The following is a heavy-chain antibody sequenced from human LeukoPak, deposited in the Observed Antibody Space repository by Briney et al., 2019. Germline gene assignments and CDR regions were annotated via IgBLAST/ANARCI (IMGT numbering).Heavy chain of an antibody. CDR3: ARTAIPGYVDY. V-gene: IGHV3-11*06. Sequence: GGSLRLYCAASGFTFSDYYMSWIRQAPGKGLEWVSYISSSSSYTNYADSVKGRFTISRDNAKNSLYLQMNSLRAEDTAVYYCARTAIPGYVDYWGQGTLVTVSS. CDR2: ISSSSSYT. D-gene: IGHD5-18*01. CDR1: GFTFSDYY. J-gene: IGHJ4*02.